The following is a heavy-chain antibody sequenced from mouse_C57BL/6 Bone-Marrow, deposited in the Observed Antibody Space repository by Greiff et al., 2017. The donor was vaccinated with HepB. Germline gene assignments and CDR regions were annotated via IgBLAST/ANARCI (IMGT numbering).Heavy chain of an antibody. D-gene: IGHD2-14*01. V-gene: IGHV1-76*01. CDR2: IYPGSGNT. Sequence: VQGVESGAELVRPGASVKLSCKASGYTFTDYYINWVKQRPGQGLEWIARIYPGSGNTYYNEKFKGKATLTAEKSSSTAYMQLSSLTSEDSAVYFCARIGYWGQGTTLTVSS. J-gene: IGHJ2*01. CDR1: GYTFTDYY. CDR3: ARIGY.